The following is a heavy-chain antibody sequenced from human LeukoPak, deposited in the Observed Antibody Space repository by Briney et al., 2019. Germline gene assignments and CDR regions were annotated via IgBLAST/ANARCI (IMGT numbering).Heavy chain of an antibody. V-gene: IGHV3-20*04. Sequence: GGSLRLSCAASGFTFDDYGMSWVRQAPGKGLEWVSGINWNGGSTGYADSVKGRFTISRDDSRNTLYLQMSSLRAEDAAVYYCAKSGSTSWYLDYWGQGTLVTVSS. J-gene: IGHJ4*02. CDR2: INWNGGST. CDR3: AKSGSTSWYLDY. D-gene: IGHD6-13*01. CDR1: GFTFDDYG.